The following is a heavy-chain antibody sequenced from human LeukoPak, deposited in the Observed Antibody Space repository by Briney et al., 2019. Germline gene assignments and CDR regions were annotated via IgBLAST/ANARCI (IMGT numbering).Heavy chain of an antibody. Sequence: PGGSLRLSCAASGFTFSSYAMSWVRQAPGRGLEWVSAISGSGGSTYYADSVKGRFTISRDNSKNTLYLQMNSLRAEDTAVYYCAKEGSSGWVYYYYYGMDVWGQGTTVTASS. CDR2: ISGSGGST. D-gene: IGHD6-19*01. CDR1: GFTFSSYA. CDR3: AKEGSSGWVYYYYYGMDV. V-gene: IGHV3-23*01. J-gene: IGHJ6*02.